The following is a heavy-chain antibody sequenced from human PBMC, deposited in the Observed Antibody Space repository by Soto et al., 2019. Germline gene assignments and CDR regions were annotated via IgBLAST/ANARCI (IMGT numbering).Heavy chain of an antibody. CDR2: ISYDGSNK. D-gene: IGHD3-9*01. J-gene: IGHJ4*02. CDR1: GFTFSSYG. Sequence: GGSLRLSCAASGFTFSSYGMHWVRQAPGKGLEWVAVISYDGSNKYYADSVKGRFTISRDNSKNTLYLQMNSLRAEDTAVYYCAKALLRYFDWLPPFDYWGQGTLVTVSS. CDR3: AKALLRYFDWLPPFDY. V-gene: IGHV3-30*18.